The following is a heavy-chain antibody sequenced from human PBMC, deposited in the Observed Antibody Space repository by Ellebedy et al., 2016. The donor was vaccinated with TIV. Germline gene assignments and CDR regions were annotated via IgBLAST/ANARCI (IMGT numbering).Heavy chain of an antibody. CDR2: IYYSGST. V-gene: IGHV4-30-4*01. CDR3: ARASQGYTVLGRFDP. J-gene: IGHJ5*02. Sequence: MPSETLSLTCTVSAGSISSGDYYWSWIRQSPGKGLELIGYIYYSGSTYYNPSLNSRVTISVDTSKNQLSLKLSSVTAADTAVYYCARASQGYTVLGRFDPWGQGTLVTVSS. CDR1: AGSISSGDYY. D-gene: IGHD5/OR15-5a*01.